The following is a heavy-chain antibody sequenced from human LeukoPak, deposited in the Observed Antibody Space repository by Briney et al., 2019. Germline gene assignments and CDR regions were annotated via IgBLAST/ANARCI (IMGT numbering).Heavy chain of an antibody. D-gene: IGHD3-22*01. CDR1: GYTFTSYD. CDR2: MNPNSGNT. V-gene: IGHV1-8*01. Sequence: ASVKVSCKASGYTFTSYDINWVRQATGQGLEWMGWMNPNSGNTGYAQKLQGRVTMTTDTSTSTAYMELRSLRSDDTAVYYCARDQARYYYDSSGYADYWGQGTLVTVSS. CDR3: ARDQARYYYDSSGYADY. J-gene: IGHJ4*02.